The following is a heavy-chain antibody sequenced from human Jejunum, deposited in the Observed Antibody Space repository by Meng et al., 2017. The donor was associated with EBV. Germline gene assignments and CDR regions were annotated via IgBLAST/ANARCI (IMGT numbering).Heavy chain of an antibody. CDR3: AGNGYYALEY. D-gene: IGHD3-22*01. CDR2: IYHGGGT. Sequence: LEWSGPRLRNLSGTLSLPCVVSGGSISDNDWWSWVRQPTGKGLEWLGEIYHGGGTNYNPSLESRVTISVDKSKNKFSLKLNSVTVADTAVYYCAGNGYYALEYWGPGILVTVSS. V-gene: IGHV4-4*02. J-gene: IGHJ4*02. CDR1: GGSISDNDW.